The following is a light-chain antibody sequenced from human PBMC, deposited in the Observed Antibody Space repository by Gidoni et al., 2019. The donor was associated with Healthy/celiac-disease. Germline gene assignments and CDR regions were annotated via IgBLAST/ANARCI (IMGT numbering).Light chain of an antibody. Sequence: IVLTQSPGTLSLAPGERATLPCRASQSVSSHYLAWYQQKPGQAPRLLNYGASSRAAGIPHRFSGSGAGADFTLTSSRLEPEDFAVYYCQQYGSSPLTFGGGTKVEIK. V-gene: IGKV3-20*01. CDR1: QSVSSHY. CDR2: GAS. CDR3: QQYGSSPLT. J-gene: IGKJ4*01.